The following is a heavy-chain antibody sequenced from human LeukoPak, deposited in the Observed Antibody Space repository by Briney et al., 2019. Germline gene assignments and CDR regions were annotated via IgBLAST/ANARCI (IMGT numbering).Heavy chain of an antibody. D-gene: IGHD3-3*01. V-gene: IGHV4-34*01. CDR1: GGSFSGYY. CDR2: INHSGST. CDR3: ARSRGVYYDFWSGYPHSHLLDY. J-gene: IGHJ4*02. Sequence: SETLSLTCAVYGGSFSGYYWSWIRQPPGKGLEWIGEINHSGSTNYNPSLKSRVTISVDTSKNQFSLKLSSVTAADTAVYYCARSRGVYYDFWSGYPHSHLLDYWGQGTLVTVSS.